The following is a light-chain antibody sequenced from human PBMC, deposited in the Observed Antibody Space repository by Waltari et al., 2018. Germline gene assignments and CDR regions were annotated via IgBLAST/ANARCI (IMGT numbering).Light chain of an antibody. V-gene: IGLV2-14*01. CDR2: EVS. CDR1: SSDVGGYNY. Sequence: QSALTQPASVSGSPGQSITISCTGTSSDVGGYNYVSWYQHHPGKAPKLMIYEVSNRPSGFSNRFSGSQSGNTASLTISGLQAEDEAHYYCSSYTSSISWVFGGGTQLTVL. CDR3: SSYTSSISWV. J-gene: IGLJ3*02.